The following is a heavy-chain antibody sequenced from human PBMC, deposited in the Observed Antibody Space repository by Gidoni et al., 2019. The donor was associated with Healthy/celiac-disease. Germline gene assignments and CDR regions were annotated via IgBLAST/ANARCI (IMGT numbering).Heavy chain of an antibody. V-gene: IGHV4-34*01. CDR1: GGSFSGYY. D-gene: IGHD3-10*01. CDR2: INHSGST. Sequence: QVQLQQWGAGLLKPSETLSLTCAVYGGSFSGYYWSWIRQPPGKGLEWIVEINHSGSTNYNPSLKSRVTISVDTSKNQFSLKLSSVTAADTAVYYCARMIDYYGSGTFDYWGQGTLVTVSS. CDR3: ARMIDYYGSGTFDY. J-gene: IGHJ4*02.